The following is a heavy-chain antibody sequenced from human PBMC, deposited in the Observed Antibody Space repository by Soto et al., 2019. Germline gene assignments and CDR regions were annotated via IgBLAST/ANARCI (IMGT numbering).Heavy chain of an antibody. CDR2: IKDSGGGT. CDR3: AKDHYGDSNHFDF. Sequence: DVQLVESAGGVIQPGGSLRLSCVTAGFTFNNDGKNWVRQALGKGLELVSDIKDSGGGTDYADAVKGRFNISRDNSKNPLSLQLSSLSADDTAVYYCAKDHYGDSNHFDFWGQGTLVAVSS. D-gene: IGHD2-21*02. CDR1: GFTFNNDG. V-gene: IGHV3-23*04. J-gene: IGHJ4*02.